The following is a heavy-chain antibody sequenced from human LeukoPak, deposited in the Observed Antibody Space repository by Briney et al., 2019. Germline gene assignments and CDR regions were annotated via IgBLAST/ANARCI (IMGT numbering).Heavy chain of an antibody. V-gene: IGHV3-48*03. J-gene: IGHJ4*02. CDR3: ARDGRGAVAGFDY. D-gene: IGHD6-19*01. CDR2: ISSSANKI. CDR1: GFTFRSYE. Sequence: PGGSLRLSCAASGFTFRSYEMSWVRQAPGKGLEWVSYISSSANKIYDADSVKGRFTISRDNAKNSLYLQMSSLRAEDMAVYYCARDGRGAVAGFDYWGQGTLVTVSS.